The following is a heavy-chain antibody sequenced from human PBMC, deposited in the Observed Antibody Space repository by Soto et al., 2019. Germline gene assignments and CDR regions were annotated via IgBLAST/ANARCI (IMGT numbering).Heavy chain of an antibody. CDR1: GFTFSSYS. D-gene: IGHD6-25*01. CDR3: ASSGSSGWPAIDS. V-gene: IGHV3-21*01. J-gene: IGHJ4*02. CDR2: ISSSSSYI. Sequence: GGSLRLSCAASGFTFSSYSMNWVRQAPGKGLEWVSSISSSSSYIYYADSVKGRFTISRDNAKNSLYLQTNSLRAEDTAVYYCASSGSSGWPAIDSWGQGTLVTVSS.